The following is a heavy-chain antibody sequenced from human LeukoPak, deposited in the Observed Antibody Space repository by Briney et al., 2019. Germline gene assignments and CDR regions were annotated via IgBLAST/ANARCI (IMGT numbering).Heavy chain of an antibody. J-gene: IGHJ4*02. V-gene: IGHV3-13*01. D-gene: IGHD3-3*01. Sequence: GGSLRLSCAASGFTFSSYDMHWVRQATGKGLEWVSAIGTAGDTYYPGSVKGRFTISRENAKNSLYLQMNSLRAGDTAVYYCARARRDFWSGYWFDYWGQGTLVTVSS. CDR1: GFTFSSYD. CDR3: ARARRDFWSGYWFDY. CDR2: IGTAGDT.